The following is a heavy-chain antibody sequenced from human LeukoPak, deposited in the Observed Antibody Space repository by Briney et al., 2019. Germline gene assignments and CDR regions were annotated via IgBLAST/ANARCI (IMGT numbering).Heavy chain of an antibody. D-gene: IGHD4-11*01. CDR2: INSDGSST. CDR1: GFTLSSYW. CDR3: AREDYSDYYMDV. V-gene: IGHV3-74*01. J-gene: IGHJ6*03. Sequence: GGSLRLSCAAYGFTLSSYWMHWVRQAPGKGLVWVSRINSDGSSTTYADSVKGRITISRDNAKNTLYLQMNSLRAEDTAVYYGAREDYSDYYMDVWGKGTTDTVSS.